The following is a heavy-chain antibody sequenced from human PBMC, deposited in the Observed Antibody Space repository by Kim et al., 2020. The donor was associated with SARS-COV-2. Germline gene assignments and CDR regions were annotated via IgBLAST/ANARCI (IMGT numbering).Heavy chain of an antibody. Sequence: SETLSLTCTVSGGSISSYYWSWIRQPPGKGLEWIGYIYYSGSTNYNPSLKSRVTISVDTSKNQFSLKLSSVTAADTAVYYCARDHLANFDWSLQYYYYYGMDVWGQGTTVTVSS. CDR1: GGSISSYY. CDR2: IYYSGST. D-gene: IGHD3-9*01. J-gene: IGHJ6*02. CDR3: ARDHLANFDWSLQYYYYYGMDV. V-gene: IGHV4-59*13.